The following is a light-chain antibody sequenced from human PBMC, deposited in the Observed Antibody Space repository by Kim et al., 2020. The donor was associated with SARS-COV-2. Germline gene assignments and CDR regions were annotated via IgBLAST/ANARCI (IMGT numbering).Light chain of an antibody. CDR1: SSNMENNY. CDR3: GTWDSSLSTVV. Sequence: GQKATISCPGSSSNMENNYVSWYQQLPGTAPKLLIYDNNKRPSGIPDRFSGSKSGTSATLGITGLQTGDEADYYCGTWDSSLSTVVFGGGTQLTVL. J-gene: IGLJ2*01. CDR2: DNN. V-gene: IGLV1-51*01.